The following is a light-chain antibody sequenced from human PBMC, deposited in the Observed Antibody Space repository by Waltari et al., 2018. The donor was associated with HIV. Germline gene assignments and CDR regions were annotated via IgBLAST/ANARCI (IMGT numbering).Light chain of an antibody. CDR3: GAYTSGSTPVV. J-gene: IGLJ2*01. CDR2: DVN. Sequence: QSALIQPASLSGSPGQSITISCTGTSSDIGISNFVYWYHLHPGKAPKLLLYDVNNRPSGVSSRFSGSKSGNSASLTIFGLQDDDEGDYYCGAYTSGSTPVVFGGGTKLTVL. CDR1: SSDIGISNF. V-gene: IGLV2-14*03.